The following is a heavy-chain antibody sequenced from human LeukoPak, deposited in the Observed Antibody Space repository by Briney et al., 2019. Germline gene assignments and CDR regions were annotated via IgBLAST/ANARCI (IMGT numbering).Heavy chain of an antibody. V-gene: IGHV1-18*01. Sequence: ASVKVSCKASGYTFTSYGISWVRQAPGQGLEWMGWISAYNGNTNYAQKLQGRVTMTTDTSTSTAYMELRSLRSDDTAVYYCATPDTAMVTPYYFDYWGQGTLVTVSS. CDR2: ISAYNGNT. CDR3: ATPDTAMVTPYYFDY. CDR1: GYTFTSYG. D-gene: IGHD5-18*01. J-gene: IGHJ4*02.